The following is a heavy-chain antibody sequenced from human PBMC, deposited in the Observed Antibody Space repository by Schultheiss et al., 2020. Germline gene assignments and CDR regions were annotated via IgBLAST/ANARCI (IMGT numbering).Heavy chain of an antibody. CDR3: ARNSLEPTYYMDV. V-gene: IGHV3-74*01. CDR2: ISGSGGST. D-gene: IGHD1-1*01. CDR1: GFTFSNAW. J-gene: IGHJ6*03. Sequence: GGSLRLSCAASGFTFSNAWMSWVRQAPGKGLEWVSAISGSGGSTSYADSVKGRFTISRDNAKNTLYLQMNSLRAEDTAVYYCARNSLEPTYYMDVWGKGTTVTVSS.